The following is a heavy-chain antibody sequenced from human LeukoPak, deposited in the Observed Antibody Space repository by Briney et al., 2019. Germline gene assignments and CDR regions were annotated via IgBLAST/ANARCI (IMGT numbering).Heavy chain of an antibody. CDR2: INHSGST. Sequence: SETLSLTCAVYGGSFSGYYWSWIRQPPGKGLGWIGEINHSGSTNYNPSLKSRVTISVDTSKNQFSLKLSSVTAADTAVYYCARALRYFDWLSAPRWFDPWGQGTLVTVSS. V-gene: IGHV4-34*01. D-gene: IGHD3-9*01. CDR3: ARALRYFDWLSAPRWFDP. J-gene: IGHJ5*02. CDR1: GGSFSGYY.